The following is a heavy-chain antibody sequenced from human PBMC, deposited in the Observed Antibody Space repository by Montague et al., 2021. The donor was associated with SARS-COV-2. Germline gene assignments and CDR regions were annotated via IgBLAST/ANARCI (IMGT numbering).Heavy chain of an antibody. V-gene: IGHV3-23*01. CDR2: ISGSGGST. CDR1: GFTFSSYS. D-gene: IGHD3-10*01. Sequence: SLRLSCAASGFTFSSYSMNWVRQAPGKGLEWVSAISGSGGSTYYADSVKGRFTISRDNFKNTLYLQMNSLRAEDTAVYYCAKDRRLLVFGELPDFVDSWGQGTLVTVSS. CDR3: AKDRRLLVFGELPDFVDS. J-gene: IGHJ4*02.